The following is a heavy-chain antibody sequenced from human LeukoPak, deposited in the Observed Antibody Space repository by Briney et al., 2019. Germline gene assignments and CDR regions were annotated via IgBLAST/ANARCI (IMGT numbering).Heavy chain of an antibody. V-gene: IGHV3-23*01. CDR3: AKDSLNHHRIDP. CDR2: IGAGGSKT. Sequence: PGGSLRLSCAASGFTFSSFAMSWVRQAPGKGLEWVSIIGAGGSKTYYADSVKGRFTISRDNSKNTLYLQMNSLRAEDTAVYYCAKDSLNHHRIDPWGQGTLVTVSS. D-gene: IGHD1-14*01. J-gene: IGHJ5*02. CDR1: GFTFSSFA.